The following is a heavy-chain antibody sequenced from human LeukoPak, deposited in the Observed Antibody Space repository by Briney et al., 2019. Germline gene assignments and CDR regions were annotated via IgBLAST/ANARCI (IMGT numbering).Heavy chain of an antibody. Sequence: SETLSLTCSVSGGSISSTNYYWGWIRQPPGKGLEWIGSIYYTGSTYYNPSLKSRVTISVDTSKKQFSLKLNSVTAADTAVYFCARGGLTMVRGVMRYFDYWGQGTLVTVSS. V-gene: IGHV4-39*07. J-gene: IGHJ4*02. CDR2: IYYTGST. CDR3: ARGGLTMVRGVMRYFDY. D-gene: IGHD3-10*01. CDR1: GGSISSTNYY.